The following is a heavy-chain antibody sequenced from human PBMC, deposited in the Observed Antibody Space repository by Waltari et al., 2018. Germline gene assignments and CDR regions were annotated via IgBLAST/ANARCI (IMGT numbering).Heavy chain of an antibody. CDR1: GGAFSSYA. Sequence: QVQLVQSGAEVKKPGSSVKVSCKASGGAFSSYAISWVRQAPGQGLEWMGGIITIFGTANYAQKFQGRVTITADKSTSTAYMELSSLRSEDTAVYYCAVSRSGSVLDAFDIWGQGTMVTVSS. CDR3: AVSRSGSVLDAFDI. J-gene: IGHJ3*02. D-gene: IGHD3-10*01. CDR2: IITIFGTA. V-gene: IGHV1-69*14.